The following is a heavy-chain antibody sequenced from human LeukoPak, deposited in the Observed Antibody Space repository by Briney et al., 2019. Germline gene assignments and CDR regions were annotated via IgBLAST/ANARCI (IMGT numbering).Heavy chain of an antibody. CDR1: GFTFSSYG. CDR2: IWYDGSNK. D-gene: IGHD1-26*01. J-gene: IGHJ4*02. V-gene: IGHV3-33*01. Sequence: GGSLRLSCAASGFTFSSYGMHWVRQAPGKGLEWVAVIWYDGSNKYYADSVKGRFTISRDNSKNTLYLQMNSLRAEDTAVYYCARGSGSYYAFVDYWGQGTLVTVSS. CDR3: ARGSGSYYAFVDY.